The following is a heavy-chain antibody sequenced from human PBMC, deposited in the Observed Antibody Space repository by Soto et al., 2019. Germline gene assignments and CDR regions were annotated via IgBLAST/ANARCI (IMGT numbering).Heavy chain of an antibody. CDR1: GFTFSSYA. V-gene: IGHV3-23*01. CDR3: AKDAGGWFGELPLDY. D-gene: IGHD3-10*01. Sequence: EVQLLESGGGLVQPGGSLRLSCAASGFTFSSYAMSWVRQAPGKGLEWVSAISGSGGSTYYADSVKGRFTISRDNSKNKLYLQINSLRAEDAAVYYCAKDAGGWFGELPLDYWGQGTLVTVSS. J-gene: IGHJ4*02. CDR2: ISGSGGST.